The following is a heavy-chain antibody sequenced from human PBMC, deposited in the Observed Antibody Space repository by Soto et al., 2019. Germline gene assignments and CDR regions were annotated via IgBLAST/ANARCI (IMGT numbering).Heavy chain of an antibody. J-gene: IGHJ4*02. CDR2: VNPNNGHT. D-gene: IGHD3-10*01. V-gene: IGHV1-8*01. Sequence: QVQLVQSGAEVKKPGASVKVSCKASGYTFTSYDINWVRQATGQGLEWMGWVNPNNGHTGYAQKLQGRVTMTRNTSIRTAYMKLDSLRSEDTAVYYCVRLFYYGSGSWVEWGQGTLVTVAS. CDR1: GYTFTSYD. CDR3: VRLFYYGSGSWVE.